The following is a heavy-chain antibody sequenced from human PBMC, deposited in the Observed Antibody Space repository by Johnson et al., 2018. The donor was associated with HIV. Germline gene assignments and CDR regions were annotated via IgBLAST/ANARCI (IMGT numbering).Heavy chain of an antibody. CDR1: GFTFFSYG. CDR2: ISYDGSNK. D-gene: IGHD1-26*01. Sequence: QMMLVESGGGVVQPGGSLRLSCVASGFTFFSYGMHWVRQAPGKGLEWVAVISYDGSNKYYADSVKGRFTISRDNSKNTLYLQMNSLRAEETAVYYCANGRLVGATSYDAFDIWGQGTMVTVSS. CDR3: ANGRLVGATSYDAFDI. V-gene: IGHV3-30*18. J-gene: IGHJ3*02.